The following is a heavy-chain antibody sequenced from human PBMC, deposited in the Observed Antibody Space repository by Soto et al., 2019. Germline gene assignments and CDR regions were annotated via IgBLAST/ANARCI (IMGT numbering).Heavy chain of an antibody. CDR3: ARGGYYDNSWGKLSHYGLDV. Sequence: QVQLVQSANEVKKPGASVRVSCKAAGYTFIRYGIAWVRQAPGQGLEWMGWISPYNDYTVYAQKFQGRVSMTADTSTRTVYMNLRGLKSDDTAVYYCARGGYYDNSWGKLSHYGLDVW. D-gene: IGHD3-16*01. V-gene: IGHV1-18*01. J-gene: IGHJ6*01. CDR1: GYTFIRYG. CDR2: ISPYNDYT.